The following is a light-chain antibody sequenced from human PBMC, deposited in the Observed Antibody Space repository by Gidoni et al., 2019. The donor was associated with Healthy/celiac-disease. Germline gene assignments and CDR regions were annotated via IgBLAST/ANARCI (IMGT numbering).Light chain of an antibody. V-gene: IGKV1-8*01. CDR1: QGISSY. Sequence: ANRMTQSPSSFSASTGDRVTITCRASQGISSYLAWYQQKPGKAPKLLIYAASTLQSGVPSRFSGSGSGTDFTLTISCLQSEDFATYYCQQYYSYPFTFGGGTKVEIK. CDR3: QQYYSYPFT. CDR2: AAS. J-gene: IGKJ4*01.